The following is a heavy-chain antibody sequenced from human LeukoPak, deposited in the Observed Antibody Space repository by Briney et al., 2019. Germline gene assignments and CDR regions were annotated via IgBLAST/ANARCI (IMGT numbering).Heavy chain of an antibody. CDR1: GFTFSRHA. Sequence: GGSLRLSCVMSGFTFSRHAMNWVRQAPGKGLEWVSAISGGADSTFYSGSVQGRFTISRDNYENTLYLQMNSLRAEDTAVYYCARDEYYDTSGYYGYYFDFWGHGTLVTVSS. D-gene: IGHD3-22*01. CDR2: ISGGADST. V-gene: IGHV3-23*01. CDR3: ARDEYYDTSGYYGYYFDF. J-gene: IGHJ4*01.